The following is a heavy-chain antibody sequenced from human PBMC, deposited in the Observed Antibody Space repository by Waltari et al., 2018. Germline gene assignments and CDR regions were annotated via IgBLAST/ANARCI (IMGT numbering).Heavy chain of an antibody. J-gene: IGHJ3*02. CDR1: GFTFSSYS. CDR2: ISSSSSYI. Sequence: EVQLVESGGGLVKPGGSLRLSCAASGFTFSSYSMNWVRQAPGKGLEWVSSISSSSSYIDYADSVKGRFTISRDNAKNSLYLQMNSLRAEDTAVYYCARDMGYCSSTSCPDAFDIWGQGTMVTVSS. CDR3: ARDMGYCSSTSCPDAFDI. V-gene: IGHV3-21*01. D-gene: IGHD2-2*01.